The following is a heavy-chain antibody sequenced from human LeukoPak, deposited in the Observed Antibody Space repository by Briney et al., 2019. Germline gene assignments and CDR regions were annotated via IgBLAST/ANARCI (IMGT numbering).Heavy chain of an antibody. V-gene: IGHV4-34*01. CDR3: ASYTAGGGGLDY. CDR2: INHSGST. D-gene: IGHD5-18*01. CDR1: GGSYSGYY. Sequence: TSETLSLTCAVYGGSYSGYYWSWIRQPPGKGLEWIGEINHSGSTNYNPSLKSRVTISVDTSKNQFSLKLSSVTAADTAVYYCASYTAGGGGLDYWGQGTLVTVSS. J-gene: IGHJ4*02.